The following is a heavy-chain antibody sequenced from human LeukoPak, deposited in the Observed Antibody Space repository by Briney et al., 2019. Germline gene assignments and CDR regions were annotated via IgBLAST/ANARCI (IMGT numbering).Heavy chain of an antibody. CDR1: GGSISSYY. CDR2: IYYSGST. Sequence: SEALSLTCTVSGGSISSYYWSWIRQPPGKGLEWIGYIYYSGSTNYNPSLKSRVTISVDTSKNQFSLKLGSVTAADTAVYYCARADKGSGSYYTGMDVWGQGTTVTVSS. D-gene: IGHD3-10*01. J-gene: IGHJ6*02. V-gene: IGHV4-59*01. CDR3: ARADKGSGSYYTGMDV.